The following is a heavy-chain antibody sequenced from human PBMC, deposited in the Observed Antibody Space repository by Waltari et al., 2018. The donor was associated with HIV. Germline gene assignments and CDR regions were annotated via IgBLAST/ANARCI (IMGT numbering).Heavy chain of an antibody. J-gene: IGHJ6*02. CDR3: ARERNPCSGGSCYGMDV. CDR2: IYYSGST. V-gene: IGHV4-39*07. Sequence: QLQLQESGPGLVKPSETLSLTCTVSGGSISSSSYYWGWIRQPPGKGLEWIGSIYYSGSTYYNPSLKSRVTISVDTSKNQFSLKLSSVTAANTAVYYCARERNPCSGGSCYGMDVWGQGTTVTVSS. CDR1: GGSISSSSYY. D-gene: IGHD2-15*01.